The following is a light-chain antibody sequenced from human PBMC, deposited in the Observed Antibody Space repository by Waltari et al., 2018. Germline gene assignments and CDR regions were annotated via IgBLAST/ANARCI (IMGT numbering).Light chain of an antibody. J-gene: IGKJ4*01. V-gene: IGKV1-5*03. CDR3: QHYHSYPLT. CDR2: EAS. CDR1: QSVSRR. Sequence: QMTQSPSTLSASVGDRVTLTCLATQSVSRRLAWYQQTPGKDPFLLIYEASTLGGGVPSRFSGSGSGTEFTLTISSLQPDDFVTYYCQHYHSYPLTFGGGTKVEI.